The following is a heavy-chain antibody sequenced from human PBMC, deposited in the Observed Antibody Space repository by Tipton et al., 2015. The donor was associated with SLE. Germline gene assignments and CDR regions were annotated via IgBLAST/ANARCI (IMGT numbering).Heavy chain of an antibody. D-gene: IGHD6-19*01. CDR2: FDPEDGET. J-gene: IGHJ3*02. CDR1: GYTLTELS. Sequence: QLVQSGPEVKKPGASVKVSCKVSGYTLTELSMHWVRQAPGKGIEWMGGFDPEDGETIYAPKFQGRVTMTEDTSTDTAYMEVSSLRSEDTAVYYCATPTSYTSGWKIAFDIWGQGTMVTVSS. V-gene: IGHV1-24*01. CDR3: ATPTSYTSGWKIAFDI.